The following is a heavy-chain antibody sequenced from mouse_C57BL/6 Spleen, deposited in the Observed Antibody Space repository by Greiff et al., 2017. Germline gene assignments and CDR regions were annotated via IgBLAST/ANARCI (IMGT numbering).Heavy chain of an antibody. CDR2: INYDGSST. CDR3: ARGYYGPWYFDV. CDR1: GFTFSDYY. D-gene: IGHD1-1*01. J-gene: IGHJ1*03. V-gene: IGHV5-16*01. Sequence: EVKLVESEGGLVQPGSSMKLSCTASGFTFSDYYMAWVRQVPEKGLEWVANINYDGSSTYYLDSLKSRFIISRDNAKNILYLQMSSLKSEDTATXYCARGYYGPWYFDVWGTGTTVTVSS.